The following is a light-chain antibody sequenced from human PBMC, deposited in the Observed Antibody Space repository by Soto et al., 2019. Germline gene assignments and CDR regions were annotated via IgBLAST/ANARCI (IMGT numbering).Light chain of an antibody. J-gene: IGKJ5*01. V-gene: IGKV1-39*01. CDR2: AAS. Sequence: DLQMTQSPSSLSASVGDRVSITCRASQSISSYLNWFQQKPGEAPNLLIYAASSLHSGVPSRFSGSGSGTDLILTISSLQPEDFATYYCQQSYDHPVTFGQGTRLEMK. CDR3: QQSYDHPVT. CDR1: QSISSY.